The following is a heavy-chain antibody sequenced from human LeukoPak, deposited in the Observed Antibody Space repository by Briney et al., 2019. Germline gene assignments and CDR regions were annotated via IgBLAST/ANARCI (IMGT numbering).Heavy chain of an antibody. Sequence: SETLSLTCTVSGGSITSGSYYWGWIRQPPGKGLEWIGSIYYSGSPYYNPSLKGRVTISVDTSKNQFSLKLSSVTAADTAVYYCASILTMVRGLVDDWGQGALVTVSS. CDR1: GGSITSGSYY. CDR3: ASILTMVRGLVDD. D-gene: IGHD3-10*01. V-gene: IGHV4-39*01. J-gene: IGHJ4*02. CDR2: IYYSGSP.